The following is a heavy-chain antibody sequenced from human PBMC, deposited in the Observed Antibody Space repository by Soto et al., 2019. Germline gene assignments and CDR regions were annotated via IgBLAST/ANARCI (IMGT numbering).Heavy chain of an antibody. CDR1: GGSISGYY. CDR2: IYYSGST. D-gene: IGHD4-17*01. Sequence: SETLSLTCTVSGGSISGYYWSWIRQPPGKGLEWIGYIYYSGSTNYNPSLKSRVTISVDTSKNQFSLKLSSVTAADTAVYYCAKGGGDTVTPYLYYYYYMDVWGKGTTVTVSS. V-gene: IGHV4-59*01. CDR3: AKGGGDTVTPYLYYYYYMDV. J-gene: IGHJ6*03.